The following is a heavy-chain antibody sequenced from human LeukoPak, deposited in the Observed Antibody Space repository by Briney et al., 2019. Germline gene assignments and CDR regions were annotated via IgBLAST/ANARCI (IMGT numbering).Heavy chain of an antibody. V-gene: IGHV3-30*04. CDR2: ISYDGSNK. CDR1: GFTFSSYA. Sequence: GGSLRLSCAASGFTFSSYAMHWVRQAPGKGLEWVAVISYDGSNKYYADSVKGRFTISRDNSKNTLYLQMNSLRAEDTAVYYCARDQKYDFWSGYYRGAFDIWGQGTMVTVSS. J-gene: IGHJ3*02. CDR3: ARDQKYDFWSGYYRGAFDI. D-gene: IGHD3-3*01.